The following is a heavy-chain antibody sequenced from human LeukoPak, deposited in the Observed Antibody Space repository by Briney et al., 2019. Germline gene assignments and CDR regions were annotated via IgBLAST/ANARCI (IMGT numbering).Heavy chain of an antibody. CDR3: ARGVSGYDPYYFDY. Sequence: SVKVSCKASGGTFSNSAITWVRQAPGQGLEWMGRIIPILDRANYAQKSQGRVTITADKSTSTAYMELSSLRSEDTAVYYCARGVSGYDPYYFDYWGQGTLVTVSS. V-gene: IGHV1-69*04. CDR2: IIPILDRA. CDR1: GGTFSNSA. J-gene: IGHJ4*02. D-gene: IGHD5-12*01.